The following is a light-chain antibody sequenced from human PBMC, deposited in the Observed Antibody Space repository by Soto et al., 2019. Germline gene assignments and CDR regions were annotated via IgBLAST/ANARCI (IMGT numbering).Light chain of an antibody. J-gene: IGKJ1*01. CDR1: QSISNY. Sequence: DIQMTQSPSSLSASIGDRVTITCRASQSISNYLNWYQLKPGKAPKLLIYAASTLQSGVPSRFSGSGSGTTFTLTISSLQPEDFATYCCQQSYNTPWTFGQGTKVEIK. CDR2: AAS. V-gene: IGKV1-39*01. CDR3: QQSYNTPWT.